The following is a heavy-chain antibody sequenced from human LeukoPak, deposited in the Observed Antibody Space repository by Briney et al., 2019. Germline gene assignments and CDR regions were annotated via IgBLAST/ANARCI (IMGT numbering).Heavy chain of an antibody. CDR1: GFTFSSYA. J-gene: IGHJ3*02. D-gene: IGHD4-17*01. V-gene: IGHV3-30*04. Sequence: GGSLRLSCAASGFTFSSYAMHWVRQAPGKGLEWVAVISYDGSNKYYADSVKGRFTISRDNSKNTLYLQMNSLRAEDTAVYYCAREAFTTVTSATDAFDIWGQGTMVTVSS. CDR2: ISYDGSNK. CDR3: AREAFTTVTSATDAFDI.